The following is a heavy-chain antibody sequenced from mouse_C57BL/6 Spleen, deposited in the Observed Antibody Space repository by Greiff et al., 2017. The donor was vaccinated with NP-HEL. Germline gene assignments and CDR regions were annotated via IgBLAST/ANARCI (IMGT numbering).Heavy chain of an antibody. Sequence: VQLVESGPELVKPGASVKISCKASGYAFSSSWMNWVKQRPGKGLEWIGRIYPGDGDTNYNGKFKGKATLTADTSSSTAYMQLSSLTSEDSAVYFCARGGVYYGSSYDYFDYWGQGTTLTVSS. CDR3: ARGGVYYGSSYDYFDY. J-gene: IGHJ2*01. V-gene: IGHV1-82*01. CDR2: IYPGDGDT. CDR1: GYAFSSSW. D-gene: IGHD1-1*01.